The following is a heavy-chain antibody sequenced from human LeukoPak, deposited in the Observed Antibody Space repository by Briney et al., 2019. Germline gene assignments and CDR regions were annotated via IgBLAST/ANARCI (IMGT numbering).Heavy chain of an antibody. CDR2: ISGSGGST. J-gene: IGHJ4*02. CDR3: AKDLGDNSGYGGNYFDY. V-gene: IGHV3-23*01. D-gene: IGHD3-22*01. CDR1: GFTFSSYG. Sequence: PGGTLRLSCAASGFTFSSYGMSWVRQAPGKGLEWVSAISGSGGSTYYADSVKGRSTISRDNSKNTLYLQMNSLRAEDTAVYYCAKDLGDNSGYGGNYFDYWGQGTLVTVSS.